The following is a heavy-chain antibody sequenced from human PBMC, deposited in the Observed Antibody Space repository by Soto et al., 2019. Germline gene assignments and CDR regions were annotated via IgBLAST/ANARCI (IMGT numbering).Heavy chain of an antibody. CDR3: ARRYGYGDHTDY. CDR2: IYYSGST. D-gene: IGHD4-17*01. J-gene: IGHJ4*02. V-gene: IGHV4-59*08. CDR1: GGSISSYY. Sequence: KTSDTLSLTCTVSGGSISSYYWSWIRQPPGKGLEWIGYIYYSGSTNYNPSLKSRVTISVDTSKNQFSLKLSSVTAADTAVYYCARRYGYGDHTDYWGQGTLVTVSS.